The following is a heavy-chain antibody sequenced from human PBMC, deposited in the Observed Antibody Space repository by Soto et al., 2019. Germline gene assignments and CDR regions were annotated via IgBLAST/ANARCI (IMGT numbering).Heavy chain of an antibody. Sequence: QVQLVQSGAEVKKPGASVKVSCKASGYTFTSYAMHWVRQAPGQRLEWMGWINAGNGNTKYSQKFQGRGTITRDTSASTAYMELSSLRSEDTAVYYCARGGASIAAAGTEWFDPWGQGTLVTVSS. CDR2: INAGNGNT. CDR3: ARGGASIAAAGTEWFDP. CDR1: GYTFTSYA. V-gene: IGHV1-3*01. J-gene: IGHJ5*02. D-gene: IGHD6-13*01.